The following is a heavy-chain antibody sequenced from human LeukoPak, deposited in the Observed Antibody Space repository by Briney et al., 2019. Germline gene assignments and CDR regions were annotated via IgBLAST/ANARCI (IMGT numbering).Heavy chain of an antibody. CDR2: IYYSGST. V-gene: IGHV4-30-4*08. Sequence: SETLTLTCTVSGGSISSGDYYWSWIRQPPGKGLEWIGYIYYSGSTYYNPSLKSRVTITVDTSKNQFSLKLSSVTAADTAVYYCARADPLVIAQPPYFQHWGQGTLVTVSS. CDR3: ARADPLVIAQPPYFQH. J-gene: IGHJ1*01. D-gene: IGHD2-21*01. CDR1: GGSISSGDYY.